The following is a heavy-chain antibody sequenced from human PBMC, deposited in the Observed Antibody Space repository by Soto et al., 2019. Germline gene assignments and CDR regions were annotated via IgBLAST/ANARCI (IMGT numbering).Heavy chain of an antibody. J-gene: IGHJ3*02. CDR3: ARAEYDWVGAIDI. V-gene: IGHV4-61*01. D-gene: IGHD1-20*01. CDR1: GGSVSSGSYY. Sequence: SETLSLTCTVSGGSVSSGSYYWSWIRQPPGKGLEWIGYIYYSGSTNYNPSLKSRVTISVDTSKNQFSLKLSSVTAADTAVYYCARAEYDWVGAIDISGQATIVTVSS. CDR2: IYYSGST.